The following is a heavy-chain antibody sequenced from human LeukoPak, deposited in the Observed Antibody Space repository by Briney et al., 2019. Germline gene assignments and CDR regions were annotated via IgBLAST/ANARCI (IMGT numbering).Heavy chain of an antibody. CDR1: GGSISSYY. D-gene: IGHD4-11*01. V-gene: IGHV4-59*01. CDR3: ARTMTTKKGFDY. Sequence: SETLSLTCTVSGGSISSYYWSWIRQPPGKGLEWIGYIYYSGSTNYNPSLKSRVTISVDTSKNQFSLKLSSVTAADTAVYYCARTMTTKKGFDYWGQGTLVTVSS. J-gene: IGHJ4*02. CDR2: IYYSGST.